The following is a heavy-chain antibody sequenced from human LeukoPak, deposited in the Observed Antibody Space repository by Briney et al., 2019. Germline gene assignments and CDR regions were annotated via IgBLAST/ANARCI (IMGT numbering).Heavy chain of an antibody. Sequence: GASVKVSCKASGGTFRTYSVTWVRQAPGQGLEWMGGIIPIFGTPNYAQKFQGRVKVTTDDATGTAYMELSSLMSEDTAIHYCARVDRYHFYLDVWGKGTPVTVSS. CDR2: IIPIFGTP. CDR3: ARVDRYHFYLDV. CDR1: GGTFRTYS. V-gene: IGHV1-69*05. J-gene: IGHJ6*03.